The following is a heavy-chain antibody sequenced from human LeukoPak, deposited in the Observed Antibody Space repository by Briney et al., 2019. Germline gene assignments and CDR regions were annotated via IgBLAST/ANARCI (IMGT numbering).Heavy chain of an antibody. D-gene: IGHD3-10*01. CDR3: ARVGVWFDY. CDR1: EFTFSNYA. CDR2: ISSTSSTI. J-gene: IGHJ4*02. V-gene: IGHV3-48*01. Sequence: GGSLRLSCEASEFTFSNYAMSWVRQAPGKGLEWVSYISSTSSTIYYADSVRGRFTISRDNAKNSLYLQMNSLRAEDTAVYYCARVGVWFDYWGQGTLVTVSS.